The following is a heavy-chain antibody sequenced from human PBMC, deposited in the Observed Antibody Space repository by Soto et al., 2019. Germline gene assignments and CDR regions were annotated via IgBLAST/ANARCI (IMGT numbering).Heavy chain of an antibody. CDR2: IYSSGST. D-gene: IGHD2-15*01. CDR3: ARQRILVPIDWFDS. Sequence: QVQLQESGPGLVKASETLSLSCTVSGGSISSYYWSWIRQPAGKGLEWSGRIYSSGSTNYNPSLKSRVTMSVDTAKNQISLNLRSVTAADTALYFCARQRILVPIDWFDSWGQGTLVTVSS. CDR1: GGSISSYY. V-gene: IGHV4-4*07. J-gene: IGHJ5*01.